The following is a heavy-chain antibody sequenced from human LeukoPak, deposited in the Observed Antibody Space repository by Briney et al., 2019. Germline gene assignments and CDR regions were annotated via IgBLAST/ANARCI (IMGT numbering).Heavy chain of an antibody. V-gene: IGHV4-59*01. D-gene: IGHD5-24*01. CDR3: ARVVRWLQLYYFDY. CDR2: IYYSGST. CDR1: GGSISSYY. Sequence: SETLSLTCTVSGGSISSYYWSWIRQPPGKGLEWIGYIYYSGSTNYNPSLKSRVTISVDTSKNQFSLELSSVTAADTAVYYCARVVRWLQLYYFDYWGQGTLVTVSS. J-gene: IGHJ4*02.